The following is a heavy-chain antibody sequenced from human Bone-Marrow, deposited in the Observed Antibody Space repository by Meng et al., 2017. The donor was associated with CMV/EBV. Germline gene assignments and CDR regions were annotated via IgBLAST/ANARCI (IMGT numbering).Heavy chain of an antibody. CDR2: ISAYNGNT. D-gene: IGHD3-22*01. Sequence: QVQLVQSGAEVKKPGASVKVSCKASGYTFTSYGISWVRQAPGQGLEWMGWISAYNGNTNYAQKLQGRVTMTTDTSTSTAYMELRSLRSDDTAVYYCARDEPNGPITMIVVADYWGQGTLVTVSS. J-gene: IGHJ4*02. CDR1: GYTFTSYG. V-gene: IGHV1-18*01. CDR3: ARDEPNGPITMIVVADY.